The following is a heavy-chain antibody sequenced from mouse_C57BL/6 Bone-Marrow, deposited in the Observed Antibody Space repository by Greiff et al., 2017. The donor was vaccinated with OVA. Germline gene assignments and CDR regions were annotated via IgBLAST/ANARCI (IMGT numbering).Heavy chain of an antibody. J-gene: IGHJ4*01. Sequence: QVQLQQSGAELAKPGASVKLSCKASGYTFTSYWMHWVKQRPGQGLEWIGYINPSSGYTKYNQKFKDKATLTAEKSSSTAYMQLSSRTYEDSAVYYCAILAMDYWGQGTSVTVSS. CDR1: GYTFTSYW. D-gene: IGHD1-1*01. CDR3: AILAMDY. CDR2: INPSSGYT. V-gene: IGHV1-7*01.